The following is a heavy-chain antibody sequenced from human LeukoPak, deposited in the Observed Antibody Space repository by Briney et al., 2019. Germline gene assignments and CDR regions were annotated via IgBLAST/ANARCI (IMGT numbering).Heavy chain of an antibody. CDR1: GFTFSSYW. J-gene: IGHJ2*01. CDR3: ARIAAGIQKGDWYFDL. D-gene: IGHD6-13*01. Sequence: GGSLRLSCAASGFTFSSYWMSWVRQAPGKGLEWVANIKQDGSEKYYVDSVKGRFTISRDNAKNSLYLQMNSLRAEDTAVYYCARIAAGIQKGDWYFDLWGRGALVTVSS. V-gene: IGHV3-7*01. CDR2: IKQDGSEK.